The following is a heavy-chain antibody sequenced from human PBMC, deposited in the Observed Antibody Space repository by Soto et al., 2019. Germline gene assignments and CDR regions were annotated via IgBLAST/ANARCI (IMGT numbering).Heavy chain of an antibody. D-gene: IGHD3-16*02. CDR1: GGSISSYY. CDR3: ARETRAKGVIVLLSSFDI. Sequence: PSETLSLTCTVSGGSISSYYWSWIRQPPGKGLEWIGYIYYSGSTNYNPSLKSRVTISVDTSKNQFSLKLSSVTAADTAVYYCARETRAKGVIVLLSSFDIWGQGTMVTVSS. V-gene: IGHV4-59*01. J-gene: IGHJ3*02. CDR2: IYYSGST.